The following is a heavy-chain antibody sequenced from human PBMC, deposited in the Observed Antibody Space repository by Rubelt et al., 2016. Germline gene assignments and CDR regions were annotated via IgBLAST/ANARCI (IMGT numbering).Heavy chain of an antibody. Sequence: QVLLQESGPGLVKPSETLSLTCGIPDSSMNIHSWSWFRRPPGKGLEWIGSVYDSGSTYYTPSPKSRVTISVDISKNQFSRKLSSVTAADTAVYYCARTAVEPTGEFDSWGQGTLVTVSS. J-gene: IGHJ4*02. V-gene: IGHV4-59*04. CDR3: ARTAVEPTGEFDS. D-gene: IGHD5-18*01. CDR1: DSSMNIHS. CDR2: VYDSGST.